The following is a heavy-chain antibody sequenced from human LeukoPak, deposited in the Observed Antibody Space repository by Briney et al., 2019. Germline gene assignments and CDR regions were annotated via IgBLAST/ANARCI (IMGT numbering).Heavy chain of an antibody. CDR1: GFTMSTSW. D-gene: IGHD5/OR15-5a*01. CDR2: INEGGSKK. J-gene: IGHJ5*02. CDR3: AKEGPRVSHKAGDWFDP. V-gene: IGHV3-7*04. Sequence: GGSLKLSCPASGFTMSTSWMSWFGQAPGKGLESVALINEGGSKKYYGDPVKVRFTLSGDNARNSVYLYMNSLRDDDTAVYYCAKEGPRVSHKAGDWFDPWGQGSLVTVS.